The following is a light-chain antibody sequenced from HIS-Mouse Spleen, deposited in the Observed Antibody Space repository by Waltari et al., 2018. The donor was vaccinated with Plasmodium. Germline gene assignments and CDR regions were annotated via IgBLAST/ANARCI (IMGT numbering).Light chain of an antibody. CDR1: SGSVSTSYY. V-gene: IGLV8-61*01. Sequence: QTVVTQEPSFSVSPGGTVTLTCGLSSGSVSTSYYPSLYQQTPGQAPRTRIYSTNTRSSGVPDRFSGSILGNKAALTITGAQADDESDYYCVLYMGSGIWVFGGGTKLTVL. CDR3: VLYMGSGIWV. CDR2: STN. J-gene: IGLJ2*01.